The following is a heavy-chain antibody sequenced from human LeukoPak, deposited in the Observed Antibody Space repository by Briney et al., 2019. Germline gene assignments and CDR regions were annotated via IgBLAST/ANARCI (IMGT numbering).Heavy chain of an antibody. Sequence: ASVKVSCKASGYTFTSYGISWVRQAPGQGLEWMGWISGYNGKTNYAQKFQGRVTMTTDTSTSTAYMELRSLRSDDTAVYYCARGRSSSWRKATSYYMDVWGKGTTVTISS. D-gene: IGHD6-13*01. J-gene: IGHJ6*03. CDR1: GYTFTSYG. V-gene: IGHV1-18*01. CDR3: ARGRSSSWRKATSYYMDV. CDR2: ISGYNGKT.